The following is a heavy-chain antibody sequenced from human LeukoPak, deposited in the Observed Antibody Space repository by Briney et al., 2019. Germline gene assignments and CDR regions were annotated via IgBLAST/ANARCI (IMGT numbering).Heavy chain of an antibody. CDR2: IWSDATEK. Sequence: GGSLRLSCAASGFTYSHYGMHWVRQAPGKGLEWVAVIWSDATEKYYGDALKGRFTISRHNSRNTLYLQMNSLRVEDTAVYYCAKDAQRGFDYSNSLEYWGQGTLVTVSS. J-gene: IGHJ4*02. CDR1: GFTYSHYG. V-gene: IGHV3-33*06. CDR3: AKDAQRGFDYSNSLEY. D-gene: IGHD4-11*01.